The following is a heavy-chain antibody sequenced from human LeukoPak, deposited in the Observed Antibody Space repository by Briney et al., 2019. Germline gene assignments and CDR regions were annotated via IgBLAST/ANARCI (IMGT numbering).Heavy chain of an antibody. J-gene: IGHJ6*03. D-gene: IGHD6-13*01. CDR3: ARVAAAGPIKNYYYYMDV. CDR1: GSTFSDYY. Sequence: KPGGSLRLSCAASGSTFSDYYMSWIRQAPGKGLEWVSYISSSGSTIYYADSVKGRFTISRDNAKNSLYLQMNSLRAEDTAVYYCARVAAAGPIKNYYYYMDVWGKGTTVTVSS. V-gene: IGHV3-11*04. CDR2: ISSSGSTI.